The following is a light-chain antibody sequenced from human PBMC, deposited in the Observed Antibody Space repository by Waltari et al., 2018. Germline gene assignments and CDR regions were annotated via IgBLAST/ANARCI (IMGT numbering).Light chain of an antibody. J-gene: IGKJ5*01. V-gene: IGKV1-5*03. CDR3: QQYNSYSIT. CDR2: RAS. CDR1: QTISSW. Sequence: DIQMTQSPSTLSASLGDRVTITCRASQTISSWLASYQQQPGKAPRLLIYRASTLESGVPSRFSGSGSGTEFTLTISSLQPGVFATYYCQQYNSYSITFGQGTRLEIK.